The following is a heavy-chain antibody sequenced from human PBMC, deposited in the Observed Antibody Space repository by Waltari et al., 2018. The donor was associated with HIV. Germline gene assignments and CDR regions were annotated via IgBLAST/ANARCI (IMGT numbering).Heavy chain of an antibody. J-gene: IGHJ3*02. CDR1: GGTFSSYA. CDR3: ARGGGVVVIGPNDAFDI. D-gene: IGHD3-22*01. CDR2: RIPIFGTA. V-gene: IGHV1-69*01. Sequence: QVQLVQSGAEVKKPGSSVKVSCKASGGTFSSYAISWVRQATGKGIGWMGGRIPIFGTANYAQKFQGRVTITADESTSTAYMELSSLRSEETAVYYCARGGGVVVIGPNDAFDIWGQGTMVTVSS.